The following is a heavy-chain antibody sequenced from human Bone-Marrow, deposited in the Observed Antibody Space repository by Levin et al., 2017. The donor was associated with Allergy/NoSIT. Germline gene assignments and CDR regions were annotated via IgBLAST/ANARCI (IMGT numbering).Heavy chain of an antibody. CDR3: AKDRRGITIFGVVIIGAFDI. CDR2: ISGSGGST. V-gene: IGHV3-23*01. D-gene: IGHD3-3*01. Sequence: VASVKVSCAASGFTFSSYAMSWVRQAPGKGLEWVSAISGSGGSTYYADSVKGRFTISRDNSKNTLYLQMNSLRAEDTAVYYCAKDRRGITIFGVVIIGAFDIWGQGTMVTVSS. CDR1: GFTFSSYA. J-gene: IGHJ3*02.